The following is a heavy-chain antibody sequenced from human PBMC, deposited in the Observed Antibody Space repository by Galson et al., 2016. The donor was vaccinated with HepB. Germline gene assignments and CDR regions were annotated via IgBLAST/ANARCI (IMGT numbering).Heavy chain of an antibody. V-gene: IGHV3-23*01. J-gene: IGHJ6*02. CDR2: ISGSGGST. CDR3: AKGLWFGELFPKGLDV. Sequence: SLRLSCAASGLTFSCYAMSWVRQAPGKGLEWVSAISGSGGSTYYADSVKGRLTISRDNSKNTLYLQMNSLRAEDTAVYYCAKGLWFGELFPKGLDVWGQGTTVTVSS. D-gene: IGHD3-10*01. CDR1: GLTFSCYA.